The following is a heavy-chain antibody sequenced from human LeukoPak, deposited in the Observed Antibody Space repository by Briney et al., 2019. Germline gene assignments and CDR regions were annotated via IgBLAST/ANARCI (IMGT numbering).Heavy chain of an antibody. D-gene: IGHD3-10*01. CDR2: TYYRSKWYN. CDR1: GDXVSSNSAA. CDR3: AREGLLWFGEFPYYFDY. V-gene: IGHV6-1*01. J-gene: IGHJ4*02. Sequence: SQTLSLTCGISGDXVSSNSAAWNWIRQSPSRGLEWPGRTYYRSKWYNDYAVSVKSRITINPDTSKNQFSLQLNSVTPEDTAVYYCAREGLLWFGEFPYYFDYWGQGTLVTVSS.